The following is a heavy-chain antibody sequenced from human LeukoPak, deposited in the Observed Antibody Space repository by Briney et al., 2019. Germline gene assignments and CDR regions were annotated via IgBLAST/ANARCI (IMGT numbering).Heavy chain of an antibody. CDR1: GYTFTGYY. J-gene: IGHJ4*02. V-gene: IGHV1-2*06. D-gene: IGHD6-6*01. CDR3: ARMYSGSSGFHDY. Sequence: GASVKVSRKASGYTFTGYYMHWVRQAPGQGLEWMGRINPHSGGTNYAQKFQGRATMTRDTAISTAYMELGGLRSDDSAVYYCARMYSGSSGFHDYWGQGTLVTVSS. CDR2: INPHSGGT.